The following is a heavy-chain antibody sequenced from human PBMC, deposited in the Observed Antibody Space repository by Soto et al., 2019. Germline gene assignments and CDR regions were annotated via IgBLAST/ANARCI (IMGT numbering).Heavy chain of an antibody. Sequence: VQLQESGPGLVHPSETLSLTCTVSGGSITGYYWSWFRQPPGQGPEWIGNLHYSGSTNYNPSLERRVTRSVDTSKNQFSLRLSSVTAAETAVYYCARHSYYSNPLRVDPWGQGTLVTVSS. V-gene: IGHV4-59*08. CDR2: LHYSGST. CDR1: GGSITGYY. J-gene: IGHJ5*02. CDR3: ARHSYYSNPLRVDP. D-gene: IGHD4-4*01.